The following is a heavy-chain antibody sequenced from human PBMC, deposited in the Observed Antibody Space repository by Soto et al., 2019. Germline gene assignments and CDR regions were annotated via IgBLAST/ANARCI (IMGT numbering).Heavy chain of an antibody. V-gene: IGHV4-4*02. CDR1: GGSITSGNW. CDR3: EAASSWRLDY. J-gene: IGHJ4*02. D-gene: IGHD6-13*01. CDR2: IYHSGST. Sequence: QVQLQESGPGLVKPSGTLSLTCAVSGGSITSGNWWTWVRQPPGKGLEWIGEIYHSGSTNYSPSLNSRVTISVDKSKNQFSLNLRSVTAADTDVYYCEAASSWRLDYWGQGTLVTVSS.